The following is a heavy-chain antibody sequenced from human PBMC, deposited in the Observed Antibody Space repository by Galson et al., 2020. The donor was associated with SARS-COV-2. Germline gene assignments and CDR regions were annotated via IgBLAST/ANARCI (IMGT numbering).Heavy chain of an antibody. V-gene: IGHV4-38-2*02. CDR2: IYHSGST. CDR3: ARDWSYYYDSSGYYLDY. CDR1: GYSISSGYY. Sequence: SETLSLTCTVSGYSISSGYYWGWIRQPPGKGLEWIGSIYHSGSTYYNPSLKSRVTISVDTSKNQFSLKLSSVTAADTAVYYCARDWSYYYDSSGYYLDYGGQGTLVTVSS. D-gene: IGHD3-22*01. J-gene: IGHJ4*02.